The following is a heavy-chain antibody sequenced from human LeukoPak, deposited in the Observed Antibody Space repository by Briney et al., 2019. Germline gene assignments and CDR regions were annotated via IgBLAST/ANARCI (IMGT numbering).Heavy chain of an antibody. CDR3: ARTNDYFDY. V-gene: IGHV4-34*01. J-gene: IGHJ4*02. CDR2: INHSGST. Sequence: SETLSLTCAVYGGSFSGYYWSWIRQPPGKGLEWIGEINHSGSTNYNPSLKSRVTISVDTSKNQFSLKLSSVTAADTAVYYCARTNDYFDYWGQGTLVTVSS. CDR1: GGSFSGYY.